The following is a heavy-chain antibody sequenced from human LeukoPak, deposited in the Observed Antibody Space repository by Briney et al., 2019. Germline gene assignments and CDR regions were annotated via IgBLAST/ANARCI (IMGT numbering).Heavy chain of an antibody. Sequence: PGGSLRLSCAASGFTFSSYEMNWVRQAPGKGVEWGSYISCSGITIYYAASVKRPFTISRHNPKNSLYLQMNSLRAEDTAVYYCARGVVVTGIAEYFDYWGQGALVTVSS. D-gene: IGHD2-21*02. CDR1: GFTFSSYE. V-gene: IGHV3-48*03. CDR2: ISCSGITI. J-gene: IGHJ4*02. CDR3: ARGVVVTGIAEYFDY.